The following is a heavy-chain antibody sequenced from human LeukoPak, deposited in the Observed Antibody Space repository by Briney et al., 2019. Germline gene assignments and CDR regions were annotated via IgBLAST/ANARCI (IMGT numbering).Heavy chain of an antibody. Sequence: PGGSLRLSCAASGFTFSSFEMNWVRQAPGKGLEWVSYISSTGAIYYADSVKGRFTISRDNAKNTLYLQMNSLRAEDTAVYYCARGTRGYSYGSDYWGQGTLVTVSS. D-gene: IGHD5-18*01. CDR2: ISSTGAI. J-gene: IGHJ4*02. CDR1: GFTFSSFE. V-gene: IGHV3-48*03. CDR3: ARGTRGYSYGSDY.